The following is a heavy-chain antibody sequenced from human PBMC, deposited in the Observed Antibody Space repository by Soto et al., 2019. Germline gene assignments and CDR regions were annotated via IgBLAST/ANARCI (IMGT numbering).Heavy chain of an antibody. CDR2: IYYSGST. CDR3: ARDYGSRLELLYY. D-gene: IGHD1-7*01. CDR1: GGSISSGGYY. Sequence: QVQLQESGPGLVKPSQTLSLTCTVSGGSISSGGYYWSWIRQHPGKGLEWIGYIYYSGSTYYNPSLKSSVTISVETSNNQFSLKLSSVTVADTDVYYCARDYGSRLELLYYWGQGTLVTVSS. J-gene: IGHJ4*02. V-gene: IGHV4-31*01.